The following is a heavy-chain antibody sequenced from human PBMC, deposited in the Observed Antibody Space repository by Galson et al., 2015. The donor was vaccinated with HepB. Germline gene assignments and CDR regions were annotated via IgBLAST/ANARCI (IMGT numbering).Heavy chain of an antibody. CDR3: AKGPRGSRRYFDWFNWGLLDY. CDR2: ISWNSGSI. CDR1: GFTFDDYA. V-gene: IGHV3-9*01. Sequence: SLRLSCAASGFTFDDYAMHWVRQAPGKGLEWVSGISWNSGSIGYADSVKGRFTISRDNAKNSLYLQMNSLRAEDTALYYCAKGPRGSRRYFDWFNWGLLDYWGQGTLVTVSS. J-gene: IGHJ4*02. D-gene: IGHD3-9*01.